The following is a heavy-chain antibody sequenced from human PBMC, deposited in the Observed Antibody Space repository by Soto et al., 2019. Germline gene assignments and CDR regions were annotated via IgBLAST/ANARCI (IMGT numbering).Heavy chain of an antibody. CDR2: IIPIFGTA. CDR3: ARDGYYYDSSGYYYYFDY. CDR1: GGTFSSYA. J-gene: IGHJ4*02. Sequence: QVRLVQSGAEVKKPGSSVKVSCKASGGTFSSYAISWVRQAPGQGLEWMGGIIPIFGTANYAQKFQGRVTXXAXXSTSTAYMELSSLRSEDTAVYYCARDGYYYDSSGYYYYFDYWGQGTLVTVSS. D-gene: IGHD3-22*01. V-gene: IGHV1-69*12.